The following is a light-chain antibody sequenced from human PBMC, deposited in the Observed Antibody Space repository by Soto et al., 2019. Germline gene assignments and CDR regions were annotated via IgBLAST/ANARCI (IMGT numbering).Light chain of an antibody. CDR3: RSYTSSSTLV. J-gene: IGLJ2*01. Sequence: QSALTQPASVSGSPGQWITISCTGTSSDVGGYNYVSWYQQHPGKAPKLMIYDVINRPSGVSNRFSGSKSGNTASLTISGLQAEDEADYYCRSYTSSSTLVFGGGTKLTVL. CDR2: DVI. CDR1: SSDVGGYNY. V-gene: IGLV2-14*01.